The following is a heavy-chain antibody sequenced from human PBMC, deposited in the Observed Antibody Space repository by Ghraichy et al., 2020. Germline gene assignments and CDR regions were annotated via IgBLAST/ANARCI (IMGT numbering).Heavy chain of an antibody. CDR3: AKGGRGWPPQFYYFGMDV. Sequence: LRLSCAASGFTFSSYGIHWVRQAPGKGLEWVAVISYDGTNKYYADSVKGRFTISRDNFKNTQYLQMNSLRGEDTAVYYCAKGGRGWPPQFYYFGMDVWGQGTTVTVSS. CDR2: ISYDGTNK. J-gene: IGHJ6*02. V-gene: IGHV3-30*18. D-gene: IGHD5-24*01. CDR1: GFTFSSYG.